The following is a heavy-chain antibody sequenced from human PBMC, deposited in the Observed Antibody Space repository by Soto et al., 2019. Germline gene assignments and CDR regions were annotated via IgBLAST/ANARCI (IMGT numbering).Heavy chain of an antibody. CDR3: ARDRYSYGYFDY. CDR2: ISYDGSNK. J-gene: IGHJ4*02. V-gene: IGHV3-30-3*01. CDR1: GFTFSSYA. D-gene: IGHD5-18*01. Sequence: QVQLVESGGGVVQPGRSLRLSCAASGFTFSSYAMHWVRQAPGKGLEWVAVISYDGSNKYYADSVKGRFTISRDNSKNTLYLQMNSLRAEDTAVYYCARDRYSYGYFDYWGQRTLVTVSS.